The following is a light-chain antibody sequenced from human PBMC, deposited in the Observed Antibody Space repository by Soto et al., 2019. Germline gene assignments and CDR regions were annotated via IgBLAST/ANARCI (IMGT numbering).Light chain of an antibody. Sequence: EVVLTQSPVTLSLSPGERATLSCRASQSFRGLLAWYQQKPGQAPRLLIYDAYNRATGIPPRFSGSGSGTDFTLTISSLQPEDFATYYCQQYDSYPLTFGGGTRVEIK. CDR3: QQYDSYPLT. CDR1: QSFRGL. V-gene: IGKV3-11*01. CDR2: DAY. J-gene: IGKJ4*01.